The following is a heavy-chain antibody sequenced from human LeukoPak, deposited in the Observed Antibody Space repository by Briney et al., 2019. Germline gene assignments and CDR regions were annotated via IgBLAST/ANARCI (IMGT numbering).Heavy chain of an antibody. Sequence: EPGGSLRLSCAASGFTFSDHYLDWVRQAPGKGLEWVSAIGTAGDTYYPGSVKGRFTISRENAKNSLYLQMNSLRAGDTAVYYCARGELGVDAFDIGGQGTMVTVSS. J-gene: IGHJ3*02. CDR3: ARGELGVDAFDI. CDR1: GFTFSDHY. CDR2: IGTAGDT. V-gene: IGHV3-13*01. D-gene: IGHD7-27*01.